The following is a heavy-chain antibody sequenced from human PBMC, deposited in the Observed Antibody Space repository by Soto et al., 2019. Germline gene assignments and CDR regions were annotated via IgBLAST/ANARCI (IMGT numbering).Heavy chain of an antibody. J-gene: IGHJ4*02. CDR2: ISGSGGNT. CDR1: GFTFSSYA. Sequence: GGSLRLSCAASGFTFSSYAMSWVRQGPGKGPEWVSTISGSGGNTYYADSVKGRFTISRDNSKNTLYLQMNSLRAEDTAVHYCVQGESGYAKWGQGTLVTVSS. CDR3: VQGESGYAK. D-gene: IGHD5-12*01. V-gene: IGHV3-23*01.